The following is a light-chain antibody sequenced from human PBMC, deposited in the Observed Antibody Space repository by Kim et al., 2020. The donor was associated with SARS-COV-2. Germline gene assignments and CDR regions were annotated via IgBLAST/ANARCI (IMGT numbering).Light chain of an antibody. CDR2: KAS. CDR1: QSISSW. CDR3: QQYNSYSLA. J-gene: IGKJ1*01. V-gene: IGKV1-5*03. Sequence: DIQMTQSPSTLSASVGDRVTITCRASQSISSWLAWYQKKPGKAPKVLIYKASGLESGVPSRFSGSGSGTEFTLTISSLQPDDFATYYCQQYNSYSLAFGQGTKVGIK.